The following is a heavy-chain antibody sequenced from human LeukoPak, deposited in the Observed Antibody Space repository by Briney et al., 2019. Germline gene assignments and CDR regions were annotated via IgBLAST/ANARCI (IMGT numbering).Heavy chain of an antibody. CDR1: GGSISSYY. CDR3: ARGSRELYYFDF. D-gene: IGHD1-7*01. CDR2: IYYSGST. V-gene: IGHV4-59*01. Sequence: SETLSLTCTVSGGSISSYYWSWIRQPRENGLEWIGYIYYSGSTKYNPSLKSRVTISVDASKTQFSLKLNSVTAADTAVYYCARGSRELYYFDFWGQGTLVTVSS. J-gene: IGHJ4*02.